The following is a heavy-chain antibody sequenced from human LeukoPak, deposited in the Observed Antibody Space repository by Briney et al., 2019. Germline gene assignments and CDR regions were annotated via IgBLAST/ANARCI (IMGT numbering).Heavy chain of an antibody. CDR2: ISYDGSNK. CDR1: GFTFSSYA. V-gene: IGHV3-30*04. D-gene: IGHD6-13*01. CDR3: ARGPYSSSWYDY. J-gene: IGHJ4*02. Sequence: GGSLRLSCAASGFTFSSYAMHWVRQAPGKGPEWVAVISYDGSNKYYADSVKGRFTISRDNSKNTLYLQMNSLRAEDTAVYYCARGPYSSSWYDYWGQGTLVTVSS.